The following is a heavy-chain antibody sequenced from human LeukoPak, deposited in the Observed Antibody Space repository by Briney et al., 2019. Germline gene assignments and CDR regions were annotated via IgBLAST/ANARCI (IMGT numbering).Heavy chain of an antibody. CDR1: GFTFSSYA. V-gene: IGHV3-23*01. CDR2: ISGSGGST. CDR3: AKDHLRDFWRRDNWFDP. Sequence: GGFLRLSCAASGFTFSSYAMSWVRQAPGKGLEWVSAISGSGGSTYYADSVKGRFTISRDNSKNTLYLQMNSLRAEDTAVYYCAKDHLRDFWRRDNWFDPWGQGTLVTVSS. D-gene: IGHD3-3*01. J-gene: IGHJ5*02.